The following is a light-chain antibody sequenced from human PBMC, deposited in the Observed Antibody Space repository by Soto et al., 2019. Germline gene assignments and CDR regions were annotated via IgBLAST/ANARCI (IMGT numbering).Light chain of an antibody. CDR3: QQYGSSPRT. CDR2: AAS. J-gene: IGKJ1*01. CDR1: QSVRSSY. V-gene: IGKV3-20*01. Sequence: EIVLTQSPDTLSLSPGESATLSCRASQSVRSSYLAWYQQTPGQTPGLLIYAASSRATGIPDRFSGSGSGTDFSLTISRLEAEDFAVYYCQQYGSSPRTFGQGTKVDIK.